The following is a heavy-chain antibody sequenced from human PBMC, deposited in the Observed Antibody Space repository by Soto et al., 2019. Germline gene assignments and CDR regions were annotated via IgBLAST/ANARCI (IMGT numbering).Heavy chain of an antibody. CDR3: ARSGNYRLDC. D-gene: IGHD1-26*01. V-gene: IGHV3-48*01. J-gene: IGHJ4*02. Sequence: EVQLVESGGGLVQPGGSLRLSCAASGFSFSSHNMNWVRQAPGKWLEWISYISSGGSSIYYADSVKGRFTISRDNAKNSLYLQMNSLRAEDTALYFCARSGNYRLDCWGQGTLVTVSS. CDR2: ISSGGSSI. CDR1: GFSFSSHN.